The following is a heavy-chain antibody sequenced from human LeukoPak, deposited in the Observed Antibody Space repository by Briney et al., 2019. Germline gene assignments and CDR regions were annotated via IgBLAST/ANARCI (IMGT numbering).Heavy chain of an antibody. J-gene: IGHJ4*02. Sequence: ASVKVSCKASGYTFTSYYMHWVRQAPGRGLEWRGIINPSGGSTSYAQKFPGRVTMTRDTSTSTVYMELSSLRSEDTAVYFCARGLVYYYDSSGYYYYFDYWGQGTLVTVSS. CDR2: INPSGGST. V-gene: IGHV1-46*01. D-gene: IGHD3-22*01. CDR3: ARGLVYYYDSSGYYYYFDY. CDR1: GYTFTSYY.